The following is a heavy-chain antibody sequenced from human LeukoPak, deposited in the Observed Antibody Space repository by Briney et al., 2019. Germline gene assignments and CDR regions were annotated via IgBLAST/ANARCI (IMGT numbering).Heavy chain of an antibody. J-gene: IGHJ4*02. Sequence: GGSQRLSCTFSSYAMSWVRQAPGKGLEWVSAISGSAGSTYYADSVKGRFTIFRDNSKNTLYLQMNSLRAEDTAVYYCARTDQHDTSAYRPIDYWGQGTLVTVSS. CDR3: ARTDQHDTSAYRPIDY. CDR2: ISGSAGST. V-gene: IGHV3-23*01. D-gene: IGHD3-22*01. CDR1: TFSSYA.